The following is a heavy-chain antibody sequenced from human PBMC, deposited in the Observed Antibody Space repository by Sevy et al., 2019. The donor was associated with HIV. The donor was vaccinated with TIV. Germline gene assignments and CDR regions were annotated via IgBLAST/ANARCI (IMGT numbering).Heavy chain of an antibody. V-gene: IGHV4-4*07. CDR1: GGSISSYY. CDR2: IYTSGST. Sequence: SETLSLTCTVSGGSISSYYWSWIRQPAGKGLEWIGRIYTSGSTNYNPSLKSRVTMSVDTSKNQFSLKLSSVTAADTAVYYCARELVTMVRGPTGLGMDVWGQGTTVTVSS. J-gene: IGHJ6*02. D-gene: IGHD3-10*01. CDR3: ARELVTMVRGPTGLGMDV.